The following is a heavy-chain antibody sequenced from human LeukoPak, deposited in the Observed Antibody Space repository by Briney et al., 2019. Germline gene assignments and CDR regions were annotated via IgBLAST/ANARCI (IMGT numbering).Heavy chain of an antibody. CDR3: ARGYCTNGVCYLAFDY. V-gene: IGHV3-13*01. D-gene: IGHD2-8*01. CDR2: ICTAGDT. J-gene: IGHJ4*02. CDR1: GFTFSSYD. Sequence: PGGSLRLSCAASGFTFSSYDMHWVRQATGKGVEWVSAICTAGDTYYPGSVKGRVTISRENAKNSLYLQMKSLRAGDTAVYYCARGYCTNGVCYLAFDYWGQGTLVTVSS.